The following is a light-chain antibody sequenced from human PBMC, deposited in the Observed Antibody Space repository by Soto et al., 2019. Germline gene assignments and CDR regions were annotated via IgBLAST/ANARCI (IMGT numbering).Light chain of an antibody. Sequence: EIVLTQSPGILSLSPGERATLSCRASQSVSSNYLAWFQQKPGQAPRLLITGASSRATGIPDRFSGSGSGTDFTLTISRLEPEDFAVYYCQQYGNSPCTFGHGTKLEIK. CDR3: QQYGNSPCT. V-gene: IGKV3-20*01. CDR1: QSVSSNY. J-gene: IGKJ2*02. CDR2: GAS.